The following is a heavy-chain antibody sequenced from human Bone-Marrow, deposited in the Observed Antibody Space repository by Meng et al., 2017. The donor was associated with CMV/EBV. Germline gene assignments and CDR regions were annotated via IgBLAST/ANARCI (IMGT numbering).Heavy chain of an antibody. CDR1: GFTFSNHA. D-gene: IGHD1-26*01. CDR3: AKDQAFSGGFEGGFDL. J-gene: IGHJ3*01. Sequence: GESLKISCAASGFTFSNHAIHWVRQAPGKGLEWLSLIWYDATNKYYKDSVEGRFTISRDNSKNIVYLQMNSLRAEDTAIYYCAKDQAFSGGFEGGFDLWGQGTMVTV. V-gene: IGHV3-33*06. CDR2: IWYDATNK.